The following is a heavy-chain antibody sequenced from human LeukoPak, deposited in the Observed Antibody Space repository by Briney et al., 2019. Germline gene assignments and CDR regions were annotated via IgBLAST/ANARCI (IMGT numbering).Heavy chain of an antibody. V-gene: IGHV4-4*02. J-gene: IGHJ3*02. CDR2: IYHSGST. Sequence: PSGTLSLTCAVSGGSISSNTWWSWVRQPPGQGLEWIGEIYHSGSTKYNPSLKSRVSMSVDKSKNQFFLNLSSVTAADTAVYYCARSGYGPNDAFDIWGQGTMVTVSS. CDR3: ARSGYGPNDAFDI. CDR1: GGSISSNTW. D-gene: IGHD3-22*01.